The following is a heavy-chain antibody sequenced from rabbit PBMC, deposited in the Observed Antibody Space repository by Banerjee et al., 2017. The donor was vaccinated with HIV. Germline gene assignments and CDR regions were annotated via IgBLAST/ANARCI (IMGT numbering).Heavy chain of an antibody. D-gene: IGHD2-1*01. V-gene: IGHV1S43*01. CDR3: ARDDGDIGGCNFNL. J-gene: IGHJ4*01. CDR2: IYTSSGST. Sequence: QAPGKGLESIACIYTSSGSTYYASWAKGRFTITTSTSLSTVYLKVASLTAADTATYFCARDDGDIGGCNFNLWGPGTLVTVS.